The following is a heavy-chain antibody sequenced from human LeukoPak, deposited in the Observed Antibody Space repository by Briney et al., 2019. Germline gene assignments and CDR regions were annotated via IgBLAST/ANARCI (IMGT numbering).Heavy chain of an antibody. Sequence: SETLSLTCAVYGGSFSGYYWSWIRQPPGKGLEWIGEINHSGSTNYNPSLKSRVTISVDTFKNQFSLKLSSVTAADTAVYYCARFIVVVPAAKLSAYYYYGMDVWGQGTTVTVSS. D-gene: IGHD2-2*01. CDR2: INHSGST. V-gene: IGHV4-34*01. J-gene: IGHJ6*02. CDR1: GGSFSGYY. CDR3: ARFIVVVPAAKLSAYYYYGMDV.